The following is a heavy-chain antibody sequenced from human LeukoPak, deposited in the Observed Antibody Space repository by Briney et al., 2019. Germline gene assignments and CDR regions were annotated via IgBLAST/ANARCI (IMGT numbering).Heavy chain of an antibody. CDR2: IHHSGGT. Sequence: SETLSLTCNVSGGSIIGNSTDYWGWVRQPPGKGLGWVATIHHSGGTYHNPSLKGRVTISVDTSKNQFSLTLTSVTAADTAVYYCARQQSSSFLRRGYIESWGQGTLVTVSS. J-gene: IGHJ4*02. V-gene: IGHV4-39*01. CDR1: GGSIIGNSTDY. D-gene: IGHD6-13*01. CDR3: ARQQSSSFLRRGYIES.